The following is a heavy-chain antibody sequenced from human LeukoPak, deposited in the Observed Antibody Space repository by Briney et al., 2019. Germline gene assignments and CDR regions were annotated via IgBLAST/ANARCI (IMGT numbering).Heavy chain of an antibody. CDR3: ARGTYYYGSGRHAWHGMDV. D-gene: IGHD3-10*01. CDR2: INPNSGGT. Sequence: ASVKVSCNASGYTFTGYYMHWVRQAPGQGLEWMGWINPNSGGTNYAQKFQGRVTMTRDTSISTAYMELSRLRSDDTAVYYCARGTYYYGSGRHAWHGMDVWGQGTTVTVSS. V-gene: IGHV1-2*02. J-gene: IGHJ6*02. CDR1: GYTFTGYY.